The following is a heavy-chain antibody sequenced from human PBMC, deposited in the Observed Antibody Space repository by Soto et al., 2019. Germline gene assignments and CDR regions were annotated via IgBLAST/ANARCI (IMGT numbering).Heavy chain of an antibody. CDR1: GFTFGDYA. D-gene: IGHD4-17*01. J-gene: IGHJ6*02. CDR3: TTGKVNDYGDYDYYYYGMDV. Sequence: GGSLRLSCTASGFTFGDYAMSWFRQAPGKGLEWVGFIRSKAYGGTTEYAASVKGRFTISRDDSKSIAYLQMNSLKTEDTAVYYCTTGKVNDYGDYDYYYYGMDVWGQGTTVTVS. CDR2: IRSKAYGGTT. V-gene: IGHV3-49*03.